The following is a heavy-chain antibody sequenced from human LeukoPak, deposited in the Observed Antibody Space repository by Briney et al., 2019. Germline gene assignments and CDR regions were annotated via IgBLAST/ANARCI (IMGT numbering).Heavy chain of an antibody. V-gene: IGHV4-4*07. Sequence: SETLSLTCTVSGGSISRYYWSWIRQPAGKGLEWIGRIYGSGSTNYSPSLKSRVTMSTDTSKNQFSLNLRSVTAADTAVYYCATGEGYGDYLPFHSWGQGTLVTVSS. CDR2: IYGSGST. CDR1: GGSISRYY. D-gene: IGHD4-17*01. J-gene: IGHJ4*02. CDR3: ATGEGYGDYLPFHS.